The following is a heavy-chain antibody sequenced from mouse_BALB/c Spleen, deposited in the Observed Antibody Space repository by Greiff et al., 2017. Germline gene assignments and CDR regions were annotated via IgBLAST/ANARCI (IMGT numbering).Heavy chain of an antibody. CDR2: IDTSDSYT. Sequence: QVQLQQSGAELVMPGASVKMSCKASGYTFTDYWMHWVKQRPGQGLEWIGAIDTSDSYTSYNQKFKGKATLTVDESSSTAYMQLSSLTSEDSAVYYCARSDYCWAMDYWGQGTSGTGSS. J-gene: IGHJ4*01. CDR1: GYTFTDYW. CDR3: ARSDYCWAMDY. V-gene: IGHV1-69*01. D-gene: IGHD1-2*01.